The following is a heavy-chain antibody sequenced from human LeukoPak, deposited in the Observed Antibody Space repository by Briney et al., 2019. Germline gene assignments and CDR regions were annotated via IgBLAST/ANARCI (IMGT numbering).Heavy chain of an antibody. CDR3: ARRARRAARGWFDP. CDR2: INHSGRT. D-gene: IGHD6-6*01. Sequence: SETLPLTCAVYGGSFSGYYWSWIRQPPGKGLEWIGEINHSGRTNYNPSLKSRVTISVDTSKNQFSLKLSSVTAADTAVYYCARRARRAARGWFDPWGQGTLVTVSS. J-gene: IGHJ5*02. CDR1: GGSFSGYY. V-gene: IGHV4-34*01.